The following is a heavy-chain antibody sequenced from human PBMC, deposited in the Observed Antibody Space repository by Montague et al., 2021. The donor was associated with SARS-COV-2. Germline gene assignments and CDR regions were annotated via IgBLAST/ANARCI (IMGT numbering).Heavy chain of an antibody. CDR3: AKLLWFRGGFDY. CDR1: GGSISSSSYY. CDR2: IYYSGST. J-gene: IGHJ4*02. V-gene: IGHV4-39*07. Sequence: SETLSLTCTVSGGSISSSSYYWGWIRQPPGKGLEWIGSIYYSGSTYYNPSLKSRATISVDTSKNQFSLKLSSVTAADTAVYYCAKLLWFRGGFDYWGRGTLVTVSS. D-gene: IGHD3-10*01.